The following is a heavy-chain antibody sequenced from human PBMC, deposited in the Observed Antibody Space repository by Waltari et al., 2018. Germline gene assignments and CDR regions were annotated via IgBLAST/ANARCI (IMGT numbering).Heavy chain of an antibody. D-gene: IGHD3-22*01. CDR3: ASSTSGYSKFEM. Sequence: QVHLQESGPGLVKPSETLSLTCTVSRVSLANHSWTWIRQSPGKRLEWIGSIFHTGRTRFTPSLDGRLTFSLDTSKSQFSVHLRSVTSADTAVYYCASSTSGYSKFEMWGQGALVIVSS. CDR1: RVSLANHS. V-gene: IGHV4-59*11. CDR2: IFHTGRT. J-gene: IGHJ4*02.